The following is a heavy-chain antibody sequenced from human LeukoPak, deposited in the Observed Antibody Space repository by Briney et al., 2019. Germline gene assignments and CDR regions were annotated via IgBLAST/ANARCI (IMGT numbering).Heavy chain of an antibody. V-gene: IGHV3-30*03. Sequence: PGGSLRLSCAASGFTFSSYGMHWVRQAPGKRLEWVAVISYDGSNKYYADSVKGRFTISRDNSKNTLYLQMNSLRDEDTAVYYCARERLRFPNWFDPWGQGTLVTVSS. CDR3: ARERLRFPNWFDP. D-gene: IGHD3-3*01. CDR2: ISYDGSNK. CDR1: GFTFSSYG. J-gene: IGHJ5*02.